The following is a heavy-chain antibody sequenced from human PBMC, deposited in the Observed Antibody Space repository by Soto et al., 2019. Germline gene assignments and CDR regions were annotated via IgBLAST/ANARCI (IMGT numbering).Heavy chain of an antibody. Sequence: EVQLVESGGGLVKPGGSLRLSCAVSGFTLTNVWMNWVRQAPGKGLEWVGRIKSKTDGGTTDYAAPVKGRFTISRDDSKNTLYLKMNSQKTEDTAVYYCSHGYGQYFDSWGQGTLVTVSS. J-gene: IGHJ4*02. CDR3: SHGYGQYFDS. CDR2: IKSKTDGGTT. CDR1: GFTLTNVW. V-gene: IGHV3-15*07. D-gene: IGHD5-18*01.